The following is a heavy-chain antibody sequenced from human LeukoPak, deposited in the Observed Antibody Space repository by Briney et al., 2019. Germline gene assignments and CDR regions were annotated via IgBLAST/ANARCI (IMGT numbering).Heavy chain of an antibody. Sequence: GRSLRLSCAASGFTFSSYAMHWVRQAPGKGLEWVAVISYDGSNKYYADSVKGRFTISRDNSKNTLYLQMNSLRAEDTAVYYCASLGTLVAVAGTTWFDPWGQGTLVTVSS. D-gene: IGHD6-19*01. CDR1: GFTFSSYA. CDR3: ASLGTLVAVAGTTWFDP. J-gene: IGHJ5*02. CDR2: ISYDGSNK. V-gene: IGHV3-30*04.